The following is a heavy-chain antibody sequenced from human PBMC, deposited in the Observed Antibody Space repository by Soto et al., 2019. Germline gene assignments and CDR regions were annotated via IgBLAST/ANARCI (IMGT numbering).Heavy chain of an antibody. V-gene: IGHV4-59*01. D-gene: IGHD3-10*01. J-gene: IGHJ4*02. CDR3: ARDRYYGGADY. Sequence: SETLSLTCTVSGGSIGAYYWSWIRQPPGKGLEWIGYIYYSGSTTYHPSLRGRVTMSVDTSKNQFSLKLTSVTAADTAVYFCARDRYYGGADYWGQGTLVTVSS. CDR1: GGSIGAYY. CDR2: IYYSGST.